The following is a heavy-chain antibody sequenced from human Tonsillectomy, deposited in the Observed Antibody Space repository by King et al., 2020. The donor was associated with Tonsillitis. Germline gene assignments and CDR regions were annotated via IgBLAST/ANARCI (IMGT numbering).Heavy chain of an antibody. CDR3: AREGFTVTTLYY. V-gene: IGHV3-64*01. CDR2: ISSNGGSI. J-gene: IGHJ4*02. D-gene: IGHD4-17*01. Sequence: VQLVESGGGLVQPGGSLRLSCAASGFSFSSSVMHWVRQAPGKGLEDVSGISSNGGSIYYANSVKGRFTISRDNSKNTLYLQMGSLSAEDMALYYCAREGFTVTTLYYWGQGALVIVSP. CDR1: GFSFSSSV.